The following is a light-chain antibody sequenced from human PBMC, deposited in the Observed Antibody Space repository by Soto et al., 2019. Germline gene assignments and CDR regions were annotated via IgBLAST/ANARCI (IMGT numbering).Light chain of an antibody. V-gene: IGLV2-11*01. Sequence: QSVLSQPRSVSGSPGQSLTISCTGTSSDVGAYNYVSWYQHHPGKAPKLVIYGVTKRPSGVPDRFSDSKSGNTASLTISGLQGDDEADYYCCSYAGSYTYVFGIGTKVTVL. J-gene: IGLJ1*01. CDR2: GVT. CDR1: SSDVGAYNY. CDR3: CSYAGSYTYV.